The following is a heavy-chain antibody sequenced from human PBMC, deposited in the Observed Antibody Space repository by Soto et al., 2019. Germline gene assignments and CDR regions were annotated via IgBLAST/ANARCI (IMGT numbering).Heavy chain of an antibody. V-gene: IGHV3-30-3*01. CDR1: GFTFSSYA. D-gene: IGHD6-13*01. CDR3: ARDGKAAAGTVYYYYGMDV. Sequence: GGSLRLSCAASGFTFSSYAMHWVRQAPGKGLEWVAVISYDGSNKYYADSVKGRFTISRDNSKNTLYLQMNSLRAEDTAVCYCARDGKAAAGTVYYYYGMDVWGQGTTVTVSS. CDR2: ISYDGSNK. J-gene: IGHJ6*02.